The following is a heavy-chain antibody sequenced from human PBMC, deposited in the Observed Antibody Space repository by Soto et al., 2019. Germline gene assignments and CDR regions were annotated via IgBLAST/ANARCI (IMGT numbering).Heavy chain of an antibody. CDR3: AREYYDFWSGSKPIDY. CDR2: IYYSGST. V-gene: IGHV4-30-4*01. D-gene: IGHD3-3*01. J-gene: IGHJ4*02. Sequence: QVQLQESGPGLVKPSQTLSLTCTVSGGSISSGDYYWSWIRQPPGKGLEWIGYIYYSGSTYYNPSTKSRVTISVDTSKNQFSLKLSSVTAADTAVYYCAREYYDFWSGSKPIDYWGQGTLVTVSS. CDR1: GGSISSGDYY.